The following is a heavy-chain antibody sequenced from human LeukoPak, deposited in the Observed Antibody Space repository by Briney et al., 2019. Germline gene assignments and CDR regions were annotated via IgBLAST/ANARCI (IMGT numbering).Heavy chain of an antibody. CDR2: INWNGGST. CDR3: ARDGWGRYDFWSGYLY. Sequence: GGSLRLSCAASGFTFDDCGMSWVRQAPGKGLEWVSGINWNGGSTGYADSVKGRFTISRDNAKNSLYLQMNSLRAEDTALYYCARDGWGRYDFWSGYLYWGQGTLVTVSS. CDR1: GFTFDDCG. J-gene: IGHJ4*02. V-gene: IGHV3-20*04. D-gene: IGHD3-3*01.